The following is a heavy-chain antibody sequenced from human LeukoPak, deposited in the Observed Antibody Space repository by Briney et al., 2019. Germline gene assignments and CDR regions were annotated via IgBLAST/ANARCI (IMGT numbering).Heavy chain of an antibody. CDR3: ARDDIVLMGGFDY. D-gene: IGHD2-8*01. J-gene: IGHJ4*02. CDR1: GGSFSGYY. CDR2: INHSGST. Sequence: PSETLSLTCAVYGGSFSGYYWSWIRQPPGKGLEWIGEINHSGSTNYNPSLKSRVTISVDTSKNQFSLKLSSVTAADTAVYYCARDDIVLMGGFDYWGQGTLVTVSS. V-gene: IGHV4-34*01.